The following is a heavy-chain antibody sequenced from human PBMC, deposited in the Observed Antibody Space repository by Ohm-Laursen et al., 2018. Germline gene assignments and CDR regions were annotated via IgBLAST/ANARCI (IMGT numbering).Heavy chain of an antibody. V-gene: IGHV3-9*01. D-gene: IGHD2-2*01. CDR3: ALSSSTSCYWRVVGCAFDI. CDR2: ISWNSGSI. CDR1: GFTFDDYA. J-gene: IGHJ3*02. Sequence: RSLRLSCAASGFTFDDYAMHWVRQAPGKGLEWVSGISWNSGSIGYADSVKGRFTISRDNAKNSLYLQMNSLRAEDTALYYCALSSSTSCYWRVVGCAFDIWGQGTMVTVSS.